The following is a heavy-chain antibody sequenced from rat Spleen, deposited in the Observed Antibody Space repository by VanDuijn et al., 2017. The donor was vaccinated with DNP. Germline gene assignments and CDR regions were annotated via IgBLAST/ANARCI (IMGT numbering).Heavy chain of an antibody. CDR1: GFNFNDNW. V-gene: IGHV4-2*01. D-gene: IGHD1-11*01. Sequence: EVKLVESGGGLVQPGKSLKLSCAASGFNFNDNWMGWVRQAPGKGLEWIGTINKDGSTINYSPSLKDKFTISRDNDQNTLYLQMSKLGSEDTAIYYCAKGPNYGGLSDYFDYWGQGVMVTVSS. CDR2: INKDGSTI. CDR3: AKGPNYGGLSDYFDY. J-gene: IGHJ2*01.